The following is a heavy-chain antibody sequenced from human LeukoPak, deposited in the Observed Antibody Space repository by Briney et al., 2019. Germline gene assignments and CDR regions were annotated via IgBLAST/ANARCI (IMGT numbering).Heavy chain of an antibody. CDR1: GGSISSYY. Sequence: SETLSLTCTVSGGSISSYYWSGIRQPPGKGLEWIGYIYYSGSTNYNPSLKSRVTISVDTSMNQFSLKLSSVTAADTAVYYCARGGSGYYSPPYFDYWGQGTLVTVSS. D-gene: IGHD3-22*01. V-gene: IGHV4-59*01. J-gene: IGHJ4*02. CDR3: ARGGSGYYSPPYFDY. CDR2: IYYSGST.